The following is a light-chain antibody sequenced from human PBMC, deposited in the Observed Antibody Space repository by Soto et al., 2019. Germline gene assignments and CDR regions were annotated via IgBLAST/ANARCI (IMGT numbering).Light chain of an antibody. CDR1: QWISSY. CDR3: QQSYDTPWT. V-gene: IGKV1-39*01. J-gene: IGKJ1*01. Sequence: IHMTRSPSSLSASVLDIFTSTFRASQWISSYLNWYQQKPGKAPKLVIYAASSLHSGVPSRFSASASGTDFTLTISSLQREDFATYFCQQSYDTPWTFGQGTKVDIK. CDR2: AAS.